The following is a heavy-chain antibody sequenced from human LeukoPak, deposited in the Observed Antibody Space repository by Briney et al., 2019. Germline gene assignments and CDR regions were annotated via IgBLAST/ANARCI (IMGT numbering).Heavy chain of an antibody. CDR2: ITSDGYNT. D-gene: IGHD2-21*01. J-gene: IGHJ4*02. CDR3: ARDCPNCGGVLGY. V-gene: IGHV3-23*01. CDR1: GFAFSTFI. Sequence: PGGSLRLSCAASGFAFSTFIMNWVRQAPGKGLEWVSAITSDGYNTHYADSVKGRFTISRDNSKNMLYLQTNSLRAEDTAVYYCARDCPNCGGVLGYWGQGTLVTVSS.